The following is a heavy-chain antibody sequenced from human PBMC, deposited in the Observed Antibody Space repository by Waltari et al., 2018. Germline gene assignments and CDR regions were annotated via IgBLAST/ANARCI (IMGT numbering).Heavy chain of an antibody. V-gene: IGHV4-59*01. CDR2: IRYSGRT. CDR1: GGSISGYY. J-gene: IGHJ4*02. D-gene: IGHD6-25*01. CDR3: ARIPEVSGWPFDY. Sequence: QVQLQESGPGLMKPSETLSLTCTVSGGSISGYYWTWIRQSPGKGLEWIGYIRYSGRTSYKPSLKSRITISADTANNQFSLRLNSVTAADTAVYYCARIPEVSGWPFDYWGQGTLVTVSS.